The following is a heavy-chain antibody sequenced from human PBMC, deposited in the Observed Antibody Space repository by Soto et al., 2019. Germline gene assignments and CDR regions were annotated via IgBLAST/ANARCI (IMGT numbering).Heavy chain of an antibody. Sequence: EVQLVESGGGLVQPGGSLRLSCAASGFTFISYSMNWVRQAPGKGPEWVSYISSSSSTIYYADSVKGRFTISRDNAQNSLCLQMNSLRAEDTAVYYCARDLRYYYGSGSYSAPPGSFDYWGQGILLAVSS. CDR3: ARDLRYYYGSGSYSAPPGSFDY. J-gene: IGHJ4*02. V-gene: IGHV3-48*01. D-gene: IGHD3-10*01. CDR1: GFTFISYS. CDR2: ISSSSSTI.